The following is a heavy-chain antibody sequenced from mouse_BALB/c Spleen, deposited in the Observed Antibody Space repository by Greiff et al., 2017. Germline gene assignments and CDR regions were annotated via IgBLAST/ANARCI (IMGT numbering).Heavy chain of an antibody. Sequence: VQLVESGAELVRPGASVKISCKASGYAFSSYWMNWVKQRPGQGLEWIGQIYPGDGDTNYNGKFKGKATLTADKSSSTAYMQLSSLTSEDSAVYFYARRGDCESLFAYWGQGTLVTVSA. J-gene: IGHJ3*01. V-gene: IGHV1-80*01. CDR1: GYAFSSYW. CDR3: ARRGDCESLFAY. CDR2: IYPGDGDT.